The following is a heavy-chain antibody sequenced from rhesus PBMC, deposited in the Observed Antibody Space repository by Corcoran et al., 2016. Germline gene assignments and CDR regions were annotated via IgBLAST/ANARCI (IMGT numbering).Heavy chain of an antibody. V-gene: IGHV4-99*01. J-gene: IGHJ4*01. Sequence: QVQLQESGPGLVKPCETLSLPCAVSGYSISIGSYWGWIRQPPGKGLEYIGYISGSSGSTYYNPSLNSGFTISTDTPKNQFSLKLISVTAADTAVYYCARHPLGRCCSFAYWGQGVLVTVSS. CDR1: GYSISIGSY. CDR2: ISGSSGST. CDR3: ARHPLGRCCSFAY. D-gene: IGHD2-33*01.